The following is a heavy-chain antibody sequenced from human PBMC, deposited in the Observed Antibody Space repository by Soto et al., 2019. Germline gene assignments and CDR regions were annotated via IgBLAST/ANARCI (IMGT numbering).Heavy chain of an antibody. CDR1: GFTFSSYA. Sequence: PGGSLRLSCAASGFTFSSYAMSWVRQAPGKGLEWVAVISYDGSNKYYAESVKGRFNISRDNSKNTLYLQMNSLRAEDTAVYYCARSIGMYYGMDVWGQGTTVTVSS. J-gene: IGHJ6*02. CDR2: ISYDGSNK. V-gene: IGHV3-30-3*01. CDR3: ARSIGMYYGMDV. D-gene: IGHD1-20*01.